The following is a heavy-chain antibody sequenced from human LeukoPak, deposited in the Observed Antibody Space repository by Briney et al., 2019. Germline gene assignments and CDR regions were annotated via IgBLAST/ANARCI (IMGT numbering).Heavy chain of an antibody. D-gene: IGHD3-10*01. CDR3: ARLPDGSGSSGMDY. CDR2: IDYSGST. Sequence: PSETLSLTCTVSGGSISSGGYHWSWIRQHPGKGLEYIAYIDYSGSTYYNPSLQSRVTISVDTSKNQFSLKPSSVTAADTAVYYCARLPDGSGSSGMDYWGQGTLVTVSS. J-gene: IGHJ4*02. CDR1: GGSISSGGYH. V-gene: IGHV4-31*03.